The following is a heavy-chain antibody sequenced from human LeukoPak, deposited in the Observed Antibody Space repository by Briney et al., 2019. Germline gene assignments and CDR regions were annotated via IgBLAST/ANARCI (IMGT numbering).Heavy chain of an antibody. V-gene: IGHV1-18*01. J-gene: IGHJ4*02. D-gene: IGHD5-18*01. CDR1: GGTFSSYA. CDR3: ARGQGYSYGQTFDY. Sequence: ASVKVSCKASGGTFSSYAISWVRQAPGQGLERMGWISAYNGNTNYAQKLQGRVTMTTDTSTSTAYMELRSLRSDDTAVYYCARGQGYSYGQTFDYWGRGTLVTVSS. CDR2: ISAYNGNT.